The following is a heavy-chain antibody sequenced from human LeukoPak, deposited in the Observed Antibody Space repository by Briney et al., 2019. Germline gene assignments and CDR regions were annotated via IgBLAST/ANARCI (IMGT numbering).Heavy chain of an antibody. Sequence: TSETLSLTCAVSGGSISSGGYSWSWIRQPPGKGLEWIGYIYHSGGTYYNPSLKSRVTISVDRSKNQFSLKLSSVTAADTAVYYCAKTGPRVFGVVSIHNWFDPWGQGTLVTVSS. CDR1: GGSISSGGYS. CDR3: AKTGPRVFGVVSIHNWFDP. J-gene: IGHJ5*02. V-gene: IGHV4-30-2*01. D-gene: IGHD3-3*01. CDR2: IYHSGGT.